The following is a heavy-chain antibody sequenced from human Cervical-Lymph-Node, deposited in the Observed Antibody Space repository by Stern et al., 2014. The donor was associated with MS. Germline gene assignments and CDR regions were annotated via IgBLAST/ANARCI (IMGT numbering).Heavy chain of an antibody. J-gene: IGHJ5*01. CDR3: ARVNSGYNWFDY. Sequence: QVQLQESGPGLVKPSGTLSLTCAVSGGSISNTNWWGWVRQTPGLGLEWIGEIYHSGTTNFSPSLKKRVTMSVDKSKNQFPLELNSVTAADTAIYYCARVNSGYNWFDYWGQGTLVTVSS. CDR1: GGSISNTNW. CDR2: IYHSGTT. D-gene: IGHD5-12*01. V-gene: IGHV4-4*02.